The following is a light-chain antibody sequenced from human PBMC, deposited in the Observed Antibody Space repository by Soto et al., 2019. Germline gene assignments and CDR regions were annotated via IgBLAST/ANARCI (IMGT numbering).Light chain of an antibody. CDR2: EVT. CDR1: TSDIGAYNY. J-gene: IGLJ3*02. V-gene: IGLV2-14*01. Sequence: QSALTQPASVSGSPGQSITISCTGTTSDIGAYNYVSWYQHSPGNAPKLMIYEVTNRPSGVSRRFSGSKSGSTASLTITGLQSDDEADYYCSSYTSRGTLVFGGGTKLTVL. CDR3: SSYTSRGTLV.